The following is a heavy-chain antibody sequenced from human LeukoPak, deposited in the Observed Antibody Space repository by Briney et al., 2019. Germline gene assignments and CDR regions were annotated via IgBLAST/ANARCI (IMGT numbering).Heavy chain of an antibody. CDR1: GFTFSSFE. D-gene: IGHD5-12*01. J-gene: IGHJ6*03. V-gene: IGHV3-30*04. CDR2: ISYDGSNK. Sequence: GGSLRLSCAASGFTFSSFEMNWVRQAPGKGLEWVAVISYDGSNKYYADSVKGRFTISRDNSKNTLYLQMNSLRAEDTAVYYCASLSGYGHYYYYYYMDVWGKGTTVTISS. CDR3: ASLSGYGHYYYYYYMDV.